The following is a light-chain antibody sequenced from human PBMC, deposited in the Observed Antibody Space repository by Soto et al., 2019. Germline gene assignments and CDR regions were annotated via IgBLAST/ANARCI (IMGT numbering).Light chain of an antibody. Sequence: EIVMTQSPATLSVSPGERATLSCRASQSVSSKLVWYQQKPGQAPRLLIYDASNRATGIPARFSGSGSGTDFTLTISSLEPEDFAVYYCQQRSNWPPWTFGQGTKVDIK. J-gene: IGKJ1*01. V-gene: IGKV3-11*01. CDR3: QQRSNWPPWT. CDR2: DAS. CDR1: QSVSSK.